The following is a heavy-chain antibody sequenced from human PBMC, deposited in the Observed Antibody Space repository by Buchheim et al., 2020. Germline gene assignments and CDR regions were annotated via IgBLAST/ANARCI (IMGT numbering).Heavy chain of an antibody. J-gene: IGHJ2*01. CDR3: ARVYTVRSRGLRYFDL. CDR2: INHSGST. Sequence: QVQLQQWGAGLLKPSETLSLTCAVYGGSFSGYYWSWIRQPPGKGLEWIGEINHSGSTNYNPSLKSRVTISVDTSKNQFSLQLSSVTAADTAVYYCARVYTVRSRGLRYFDLWGRGTL. V-gene: IGHV4-34*01. D-gene: IGHD2-2*02. CDR1: GGSFSGYY.